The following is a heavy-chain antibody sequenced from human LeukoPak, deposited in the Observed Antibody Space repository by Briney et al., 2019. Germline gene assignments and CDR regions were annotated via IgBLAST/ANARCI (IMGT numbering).Heavy chain of an antibody. V-gene: IGHV1-69*13. J-gene: IGHJ4*02. Sequence: ASVTVSCTASGGTFSSYAISWVRQAPGQGLEWMGGIIPIFGTANYAQKFQGRVTITADESTSTAYMELSSLRSEDTAVYYCARSSTSFFDYWGQGTLVTVSS. D-gene: IGHD2-2*01. CDR3: ARSSTSFFDY. CDR2: IIPIFGTA. CDR1: GGTFSSYA.